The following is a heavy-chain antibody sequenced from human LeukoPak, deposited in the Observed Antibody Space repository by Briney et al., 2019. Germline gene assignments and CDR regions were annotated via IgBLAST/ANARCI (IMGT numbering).Heavy chain of an antibody. D-gene: IGHD5-18*01. V-gene: IGHV4-59*01. CDR1: GGSISSYY. Sequence: PSVTLSLTCTVSGGSISSYYWSWIRQPPGKRLEWIGYIYYSGSTNNNPSLKSRVTISVDKSKNQISLKLSSVTAADTAVYYCARGVSRGYSYGRYYMDVWGKGTTVTVSS. CDR3: ARGVSRGYSYGRYYMDV. J-gene: IGHJ6*03. CDR2: IYYSGST.